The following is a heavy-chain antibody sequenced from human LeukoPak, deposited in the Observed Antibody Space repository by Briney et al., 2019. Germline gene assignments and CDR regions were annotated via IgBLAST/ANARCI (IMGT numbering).Heavy chain of an antibody. D-gene: IGHD7-27*01. V-gene: IGHV4-34*01. CDR1: GDSISSYY. J-gene: IGHJ4*02. CDR3: ARGVNWGYSPHFDY. CDR2: INHSGST. Sequence: SETLSLTCTVSGDSISSYYWSWIRQPPGKGLEWIGEINHSGSTNYNPSLKSRVTISVDTSKNQFSLKLSSVTAADTAVYYCARGVNWGYSPHFDYWGQGTLVTVSS.